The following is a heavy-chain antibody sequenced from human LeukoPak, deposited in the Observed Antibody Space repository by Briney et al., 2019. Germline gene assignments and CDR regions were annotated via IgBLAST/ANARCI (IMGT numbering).Heavy chain of an antibody. V-gene: IGHV4-39*01. J-gene: IGHJ4*02. CDR1: DGSISSSTYY. Sequence: PETLSLTCTLSDGSISSSTYYCGWIRQPPGKWLEWIGCMYYSGSTYYNPSLKTRVTISVDTSKHQFSLKLSSVTVAETAVYYCARHEYYHDSIGNEWRASEFDNWGQGTLVTVSS. CDR3: ARHEYYHDSIGNEWRASEFDN. D-gene: IGHD3-22*01. CDR2: MYYSGST.